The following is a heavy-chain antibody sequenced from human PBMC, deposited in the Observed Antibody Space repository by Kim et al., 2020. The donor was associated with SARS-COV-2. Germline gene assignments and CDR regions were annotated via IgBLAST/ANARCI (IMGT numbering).Heavy chain of an antibody. CDR2: IYYSGST. Sequence: SETLSLTCTVSGGSVSSGSYYWSWIRQPPGKGLEWIGYIYYSGSTNYNPSLKSRVTISVDTSKNQFSLKLSSVTAADTAVYYCARGVLGYCSGGSCATPDFDYWGQGTLVTVSS. V-gene: IGHV4-61*01. D-gene: IGHD2-15*01. J-gene: IGHJ4*02. CDR3: ARGVLGYCSGGSCATPDFDY. CDR1: GGSVSSGSYY.